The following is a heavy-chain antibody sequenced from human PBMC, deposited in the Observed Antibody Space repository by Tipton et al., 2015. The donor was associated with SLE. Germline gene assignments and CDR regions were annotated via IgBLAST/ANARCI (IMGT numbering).Heavy chain of an antibody. CDR1: GGSISSSGYD. CDR2: FYHSGRT. CDR3: ARINVPTAMDFYYYYMDV. J-gene: IGHJ6*03. V-gene: IGHV4-39*07. Sequence: LSLTCTVSGGSISSSGYDWGWIRQPPGKGLEWIGSFYHSGRTYYNPSLKSRVTISVDTSKNQFSLKLSSVTAADTAQYYCARINVPTAMDFYYYYMDVWGNGTTVTVSS. D-gene: IGHD2-2*01.